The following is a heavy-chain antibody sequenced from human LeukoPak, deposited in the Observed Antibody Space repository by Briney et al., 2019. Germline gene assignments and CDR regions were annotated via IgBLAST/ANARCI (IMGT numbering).Heavy chain of an antibody. D-gene: IGHD4-17*01. V-gene: IGHV3-53*01. J-gene: IGHJ4*02. CDR3: ARRAGEYSHPYDY. CDR1: GFTFRNAW. CDR2: IYSGGNT. Sequence: GGSLRLSCVASGFTFRNAWMSWVRQTPGKGLEWVSFIYSGGNTHYSDSVKGRFTISRDNSKNTLYLQMNSLRADDTAVYYCARRAGEYSHPYDYWGQGTLVTVSS.